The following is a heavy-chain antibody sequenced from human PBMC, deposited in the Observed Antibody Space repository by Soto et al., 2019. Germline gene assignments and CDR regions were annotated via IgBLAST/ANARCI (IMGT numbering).Heavy chain of an antibody. CDR1: GGTFSSYA. J-gene: IGHJ5*02. CDR3: ARTPQILRVLEWLKSSGLWFDP. CDR2: IIPIFGTA. D-gene: IGHD3-3*01. Sequence: PSVKVSCKASGGTFSSYAISWVRQAPGQGLEWMGGIIPIFGTANYAQKFQGRVTITADESTSTAYMELSSLRSEDTAVYYCARTPQILRVLEWLKSSGLWFDPCGQVTLVTVS. V-gene: IGHV1-69*13.